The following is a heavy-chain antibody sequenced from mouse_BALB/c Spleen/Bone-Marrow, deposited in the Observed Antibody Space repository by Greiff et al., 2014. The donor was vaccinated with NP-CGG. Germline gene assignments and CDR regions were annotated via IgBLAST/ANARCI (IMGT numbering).Heavy chain of an antibody. V-gene: IGHV6-3*01. J-gene: IGHJ4*01. CDR3: GAIPRSMES. CDR2: IGLKSDNSET. CDR1: GFSFSSYW. Sequence: EVQVVESGGGLVQPGGSMKLSCVASGFSFSSYWMSWVRQSPEKGLEWVAEIGLKSDNSETHYAESVKGKFTISRDDSKSRLDLKMNILRTKASKFFSGGAIPRSMESGGKEP.